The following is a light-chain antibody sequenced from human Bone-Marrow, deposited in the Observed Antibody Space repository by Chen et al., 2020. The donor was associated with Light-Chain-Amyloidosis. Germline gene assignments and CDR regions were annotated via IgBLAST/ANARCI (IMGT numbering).Light chain of an antibody. CDR2: DDS. CDR1: NIGSTS. V-gene: IGLV3-21*02. Sequence: SYVLTQPSSGSVAPGQTATIACGGNNIGSTSVHWYHQTPGKAPLLVVYDDSDRPSGIPERLSGSNSGNTATLTSSRVEAGDEADYYCQVWDRSSDRPVFGGGTKLTVL. J-gene: IGLJ3*02. CDR3: QVWDRSSDRPV.